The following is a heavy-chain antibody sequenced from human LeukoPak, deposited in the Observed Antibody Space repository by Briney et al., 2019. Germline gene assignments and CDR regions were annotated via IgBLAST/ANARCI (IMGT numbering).Heavy chain of an antibody. D-gene: IGHD3-16*02. J-gene: IGHJ4*02. CDR1: GFTLSSYE. V-gene: IGHV3-23*01. Sequence: GGSLRLSCAASGFTLSSYEMNWVRQAPGKGLEWVSTISDGGGITYYADSVKGRYTISRDNSKNTLFLQMNSLRAEDTAVYYCAKGGSYRSQPYFDYWGQGTPVTVSS. CDR3: AKGGSYRSQPYFDY. CDR2: ISDGGGIT.